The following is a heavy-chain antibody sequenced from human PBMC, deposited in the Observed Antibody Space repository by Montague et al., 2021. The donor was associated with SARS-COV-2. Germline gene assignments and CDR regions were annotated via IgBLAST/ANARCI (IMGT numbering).Heavy chain of an antibody. CDR1: GGSFSGYY. CDR3: ARVRYYGSGTSLGMDV. Sequence: SETLSLTCAVYGGSFSGYYWSWIRQPPGKGLGWIGEINHSGSTNYNPSLKSRVTISVDTSKNQFSLKLGSVTAADTAVYSCARVRYYGSGTSLGMDVWGQGTTVTVSS. J-gene: IGHJ6*02. D-gene: IGHD3-10*01. V-gene: IGHV4-34*01. CDR2: INHSGST.